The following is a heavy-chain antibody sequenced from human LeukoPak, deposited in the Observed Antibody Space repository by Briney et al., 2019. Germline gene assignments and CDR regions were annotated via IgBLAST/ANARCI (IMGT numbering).Heavy chain of an antibody. CDR3: ARSFGVLSKSWDSSSSL. J-gene: IGHJ4*02. CDR2: ISSSGSTI. Sequence: GGSLRLSCAASGFTFSSYEMNWVRQAPGKGLEWVSYISSSGSTIYYADSVKGRFTISRDNAKNSLYLQMNSLRAEDTAVYYCARSFGVLSKSWDSSSSLWGQGTLVTVSS. D-gene: IGHD2-8*01. V-gene: IGHV3-48*03. CDR1: GFTFSSYE.